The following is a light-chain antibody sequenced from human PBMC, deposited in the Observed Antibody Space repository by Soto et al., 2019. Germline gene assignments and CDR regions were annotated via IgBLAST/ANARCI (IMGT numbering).Light chain of an antibody. CDR2: ENN. J-gene: IGLJ1*01. Sequence: QSVLPQPPSVSAAPGEEVTISCSGSSSNIGNNYVSWYQQLPGTAPKLLIYENNKRPSGIPDRFSGSKSGTSATLGITGLQTGDEADYYCGTWDSSLSVHYVFGTGTKVTVL. V-gene: IGLV1-51*02. CDR3: GTWDSSLSVHYV. CDR1: SSNIGNNY.